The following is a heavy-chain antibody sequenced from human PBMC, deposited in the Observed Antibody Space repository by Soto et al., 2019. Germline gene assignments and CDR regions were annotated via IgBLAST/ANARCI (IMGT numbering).Heavy chain of an antibody. J-gene: IGHJ4*02. CDR1: GGSISSTNW. CDR2: IYHTGNT. Sequence: QVQLQQSGPRLVKPSGTLSLTCYVSGGSISSTNWWTWVRQPPGKGLEWIGEIYHTGNTNYNPSVRSRVTISVDKSKNEFSLNLRAVTAADTAVYYCVTLPPSIEVRILPIHTWGKGIMVPVSS. CDR3: VTLPPSIEVRILPIHT. V-gene: IGHV4-4*02. D-gene: IGHD2-15*01.